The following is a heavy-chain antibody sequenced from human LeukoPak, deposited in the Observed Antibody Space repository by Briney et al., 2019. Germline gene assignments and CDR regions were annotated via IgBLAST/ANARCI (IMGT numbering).Heavy chain of an antibody. CDR2: INSDGSST. V-gene: IGHV3-74*01. J-gene: IGHJ6*02. Sequence: TGGSLRLSCAASGFTFSSYWMHWVRQAPGKGLVWVSRINSDGSSTSYADSVKGRFTISRDNAKNSLYLQMNSLRAEDTAVYHCARDMRGWISGYLSHYGMDVWGQGTTVTVSS. CDR3: ARDMRGWISGYLSHYGMDV. D-gene: IGHD5-12*01. CDR1: GFTFSSYW.